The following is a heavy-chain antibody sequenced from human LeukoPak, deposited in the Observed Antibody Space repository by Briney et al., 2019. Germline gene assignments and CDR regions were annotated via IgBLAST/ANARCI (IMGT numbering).Heavy chain of an antibody. CDR1: GYRFTSYW. CDR2: IYPGDFDT. J-gene: IGHJ3*02. V-gene: IGHV5-51*01. CDR3: ARPRGAWYNASDI. D-gene: IGHD6-13*01. Sequence: PGASLQISCKGSGYRFTSYWIGWVRQMPGKGLEWMGIIYPGDFDTRYSPSFEGQVTISADKSISTAYLQWTSLKASDSAMYYCARPRGAWYNASDIWGQGTMVTVSS.